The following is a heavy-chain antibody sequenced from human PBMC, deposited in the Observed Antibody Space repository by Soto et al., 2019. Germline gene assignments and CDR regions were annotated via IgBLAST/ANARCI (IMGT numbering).Heavy chain of an antibody. V-gene: IGHV5-51*01. CDR1: GYSFLNYW. Sequence: PGESLKISCKTSGYSFLNYWIGWVRQMPGKGLEWMGIIYPGDSDARYSPSFQGHVTISADKSISTVYLQWSSLKASDTAMYYCARHIVDTSMTASFNYWGQGTQVTVSS. CDR3: ARHIVDTSMTASFNY. J-gene: IGHJ4*02. D-gene: IGHD5-18*01. CDR2: IYPGDSDA.